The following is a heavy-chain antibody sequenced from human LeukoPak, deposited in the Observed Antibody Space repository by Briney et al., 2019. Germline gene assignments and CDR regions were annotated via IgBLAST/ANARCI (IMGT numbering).Heavy chain of an antibody. Sequence: GGSLRLSCAASGFTFSSYWMHWVRQAPGKGLVWVSRINSDGSSTSYADSVKGRFTTSRDNAKNTLYLQMNSLRAEDTAVYYCARGVGYCSSTSCYWWFDPWGQGTLVTVSS. J-gene: IGHJ5*02. V-gene: IGHV3-74*01. CDR1: GFTFSSYW. CDR3: ARGVGYCSSTSCYWWFDP. CDR2: INSDGSST. D-gene: IGHD2-2*01.